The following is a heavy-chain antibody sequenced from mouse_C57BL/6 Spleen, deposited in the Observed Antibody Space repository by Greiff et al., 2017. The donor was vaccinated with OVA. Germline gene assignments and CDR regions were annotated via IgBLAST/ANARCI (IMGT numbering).Heavy chain of an antibody. CDR2: INPSNGGT. V-gene: IGHV1-53*01. D-gene: IGHD4-1*01. Sequence: VQVVESGTELVKPGASVKLSCKASGYTFTSYWMHWVKQRPGQGLEWIGNINPSNGGTNYNEKFKSKATLTVDKSSSTAYMQLSSLTSEDSAVYYCAREENWEGAYAMDYWGQGTSVTVSS. CDR1: GYTFTSYW. J-gene: IGHJ4*01. CDR3: AREENWEGAYAMDY.